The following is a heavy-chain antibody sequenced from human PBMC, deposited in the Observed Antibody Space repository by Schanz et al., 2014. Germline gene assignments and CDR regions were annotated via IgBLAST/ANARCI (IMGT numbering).Heavy chain of an antibody. J-gene: IGHJ4*02. Sequence: VQLVESGGGVVQPGKSLRLSCAASGFTFSSYSMHWVRQAPGKGLEWVSYVSRSTPDIYYADSVKGRFTISRDNSKNTLYLQMNSLRAEDTALYYCARDRRNAELDYWGQGTLVTVSS. V-gene: IGHV3-21*02. CDR1: GFTFSSYS. D-gene: IGHD1-1*01. CDR3: ARDRRNAELDY. CDR2: VSRSTPDI.